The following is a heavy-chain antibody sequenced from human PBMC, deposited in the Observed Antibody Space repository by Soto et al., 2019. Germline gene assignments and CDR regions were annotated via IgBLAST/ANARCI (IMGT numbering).Heavy chain of an antibody. CDR3: VRDADETAIVPAPWLV. J-gene: IGHJ6*02. V-gene: IGHV4-4*02. D-gene: IGHD2-21*02. Sequence: QVHLQESGPGLVNPSGTLTLTCAVSGGSISSSHWWGWVRQAPGKGLEWIGEIYHSGSTNYNPSLKGRITMSVDKSKNQFSVNLSAVTAADTAVYYCVRDADETAIVPAPWLVWGRGTMVTVSS. CDR2: IYHSGST. CDR1: GGSISSSHW.